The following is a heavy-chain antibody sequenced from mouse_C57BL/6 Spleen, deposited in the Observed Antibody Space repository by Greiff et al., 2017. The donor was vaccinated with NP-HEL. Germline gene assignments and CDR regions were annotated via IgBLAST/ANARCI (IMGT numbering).Heavy chain of an antibody. Sequence: QVQLQQSGSELRSPGSSVKLSCKDFDSEVFPIAYMSWVRQKPGHGFEWIGGILPSIGRTSYGEKFEDKATLDADTLSNTAYLELNSLTSEDSAIYYCARGYDYDVGFDYWGQGTTLTVSS. D-gene: IGHD2-4*01. CDR2: ILPSIGRT. CDR3: ARGYDYDVGFDY. CDR1: DSEVFPIAY. J-gene: IGHJ2*01. V-gene: IGHV15-2*01.